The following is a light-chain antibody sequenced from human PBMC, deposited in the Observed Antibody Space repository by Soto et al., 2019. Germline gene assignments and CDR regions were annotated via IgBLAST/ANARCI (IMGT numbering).Light chain of an antibody. J-gene: IGKJ4*01. CDR3: HQRSSWLRGT. Sequence: EIVLTQSPATLSLSPGERSTLSCRASLSVSSYLAWYQQRPGQAPRLLIYDASHRATGVPARFSGSGSGTDFTLTVSSLEPEDFAVYYCHQRSSWLRGTFGGGTKVEIK. V-gene: IGKV3-11*01. CDR2: DAS. CDR1: LSVSSY.